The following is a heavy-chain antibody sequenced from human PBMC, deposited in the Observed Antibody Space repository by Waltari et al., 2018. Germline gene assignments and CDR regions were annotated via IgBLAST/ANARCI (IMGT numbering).Heavy chain of an antibody. CDR2: TYYRSKWYN. V-gene: IGHV6-1*01. CDR3: ARDWTTGSDRSYYYGMDV. D-gene: IGHD3-10*01. CDR1: GDSVSSNSAA. Sequence: QVQLQQSGPGLVKPSQTLSLTCAISGDSVSSNSAAWNWIRQSPSRGLEGLGRTYYRSKWYNDYAVSVKSRITISPDTSKNQFSLQLNSVTPEDTAVYYCARDWTTGSDRSYYYGMDVWGQGTTVTVSS. J-gene: IGHJ6*02.